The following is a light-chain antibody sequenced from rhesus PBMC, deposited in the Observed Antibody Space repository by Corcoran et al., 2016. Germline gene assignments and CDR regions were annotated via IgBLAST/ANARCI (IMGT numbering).Light chain of an antibody. V-gene: IGKV3S9*01. Sequence: EIVMTQSPATLSLSPGERATLSCRARQRVSSDVAWYQQKAEQAPRLPINGASSSATGIPERFSGSGTWTNFTLIFSSLAPGDVRVYYCPQSCIWKPFGQRTKVEIK. CDR1: QRVSSD. CDR3: PQSCIWKP. CDR2: GAS. J-gene: IGKJ1*01.